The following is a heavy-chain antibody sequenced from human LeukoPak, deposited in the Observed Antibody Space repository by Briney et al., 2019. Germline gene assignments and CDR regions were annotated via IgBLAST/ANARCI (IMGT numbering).Heavy chain of an antibody. CDR3: AKELHGSGNYAFDY. D-gene: IGHD3-10*01. V-gene: IGHV3-23*01. J-gene: IGHJ4*02. CDR2: VSVNGGTT. Sequence: PGGSLRLSCAASGFTFSSCALSWVRQAPGKGLEWVSTVSVNGGTTYCADSVKGRFTISRDNSKNTLYLQMNSLRAEDTAVYFCAKELHGSGNYAFDYWGQGTLVTVSS. CDR1: GFTFSSCA.